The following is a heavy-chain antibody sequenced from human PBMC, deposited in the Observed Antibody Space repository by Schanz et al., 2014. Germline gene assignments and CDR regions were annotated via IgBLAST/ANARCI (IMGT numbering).Heavy chain of an antibody. Sequence: QVQLVQSGGEVKKPGASATVSCKASGYTFNNHGISWVRQAPGQGLEWMGWISVYHGHTNYAEKAHGRVTMTTDTSTSTAYMELRSRISDDTAVYYCVRDAGWSFWDYHGMDVWGQGTSVTVSS. CDR2: ISVYHGHT. D-gene: IGHD2-8*01. J-gene: IGHJ6*02. V-gene: IGHV1-18*01. CDR3: VRDAGWSFWDYHGMDV. CDR1: GYTFNNHG.